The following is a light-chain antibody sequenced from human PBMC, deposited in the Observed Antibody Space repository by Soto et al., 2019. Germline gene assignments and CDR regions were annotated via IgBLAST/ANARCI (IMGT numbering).Light chain of an antibody. CDR1: QICLYSSNNKNY. CDR2: WAS. J-gene: IGKJ1*01. Sequence: DIVLTQSPDSLAVSLGERATINCKSHQICLYSSNNKNYLAWYQQKPGQPPKLLIYWASTRESGVPDRFSGSGSGTDFTLTISSLQAEDVAVYYCQQYYSTPWAFGQGTKVDIK. CDR3: QQYYSTPWA. V-gene: IGKV4-1*01.